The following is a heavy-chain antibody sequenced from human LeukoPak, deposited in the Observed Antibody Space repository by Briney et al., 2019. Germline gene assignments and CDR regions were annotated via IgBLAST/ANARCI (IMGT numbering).Heavy chain of an antibody. CDR3: AGYYDSSGPIDY. J-gene: IGHJ4*02. V-gene: IGHV4-59*01. Sequence: SETLSLTCTVSDGSISSYYWSWIRQPPGKGLEWIGYIYYSGSTNYNPSLKSRVTISVDTSKNQFSLKLSSVTAADTAVYYCAGYYDSSGPIDYWGQGTLVTVSS. CDR1: DGSISSYY. D-gene: IGHD3-22*01. CDR2: IYYSGST.